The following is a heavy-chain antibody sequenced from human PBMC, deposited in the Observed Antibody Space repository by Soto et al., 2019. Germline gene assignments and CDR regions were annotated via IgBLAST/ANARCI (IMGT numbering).Heavy chain of an antibody. Sequence: SETLCLTSAVSGGSISSSNWWSWVRQPPGKGLEWFGEIYHSGSTNYNPSLKSRVTISVDKSKNQFSLKLSSVTAADTAVYYCARTYSSSGGWFDPWGQGTLVTVS. CDR3: ARTYSSSGGWFDP. J-gene: IGHJ5*02. V-gene: IGHV4-4*02. D-gene: IGHD6-6*01. CDR2: IYHSGST. CDR1: GGSISSSNW.